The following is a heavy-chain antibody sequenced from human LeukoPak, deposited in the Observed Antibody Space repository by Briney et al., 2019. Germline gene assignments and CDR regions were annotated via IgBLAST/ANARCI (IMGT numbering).Heavy chain of an antibody. Sequence: GGSLRLSCAASGFTFSSYSMNWVRQAPGKGLEWVSSISSSSSYIYYAGSVKGRFTISRDNAKNSLYLQMNSLRAEDTAVYYCASRGPVYYYDSSGLDWGQGTLVTVSS. D-gene: IGHD3-22*01. CDR3: ASRGPVYYYDSSGLD. J-gene: IGHJ4*02. V-gene: IGHV3-21*01. CDR2: ISSSSSYI. CDR1: GFTFSSYS.